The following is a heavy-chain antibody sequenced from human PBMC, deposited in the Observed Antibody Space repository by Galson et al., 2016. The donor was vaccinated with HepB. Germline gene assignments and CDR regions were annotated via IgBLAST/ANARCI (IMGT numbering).Heavy chain of an antibody. D-gene: IGHD6-13*01. CDR3: ARNRIAAHSTYYYYGMDV. CDR2: TYYRSKWYN. J-gene: IGHJ6*02. CDR1: GDSVSSNSAA. V-gene: IGHV6-1*01. Sequence: CAISGDSVSSNSAAWGWIRQSPSRGLEWLGRTYYRSKWYNDYEISVKGRITIIPDTSKNQFSLQLNSVTPEDTAVYYCARNRIAAHSTYYYYGMDVWGQGTTVTVSS.